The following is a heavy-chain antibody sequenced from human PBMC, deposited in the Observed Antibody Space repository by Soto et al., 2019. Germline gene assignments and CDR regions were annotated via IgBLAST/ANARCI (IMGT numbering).Heavy chain of an antibody. V-gene: IGHV3-53*01. CDR2: IYSGGST. D-gene: IGHD3-3*01. CDR1: GFTVSSNY. J-gene: IGHJ6*02. Sequence: LRLSCAASGFTVSSNYMRWVRQSPWKGLEWVSVIYSGGSTYYADSVKGRFTISRDDSKNTLYLQMNSLRAEDTAVYYCARGSRFLEWSPNGKDVWGQGTTVTVSS. CDR3: ARGSRFLEWSPNGKDV.